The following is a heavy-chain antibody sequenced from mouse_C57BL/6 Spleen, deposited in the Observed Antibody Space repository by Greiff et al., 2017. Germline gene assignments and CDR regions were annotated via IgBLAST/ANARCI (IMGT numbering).Heavy chain of an antibody. CDR2: ISDGGSYT. D-gene: IGHD2-1*01. J-gene: IGHJ2*01. V-gene: IGHV5-4*01. CDR1: GFTFSSYA. CDR3: ARDRNGNYDYFDY. Sequence: EVQVVESGGGLVKPGGSLKLSCAASGFTFSSYAMSWVRQTPEKRLEWVATISDGGSYTYYPDNVKGRFTISRDNAKNNLYLQMSHLKSEDTAMYYCARDRNGNYDYFDYWGQGTTLTVSS.